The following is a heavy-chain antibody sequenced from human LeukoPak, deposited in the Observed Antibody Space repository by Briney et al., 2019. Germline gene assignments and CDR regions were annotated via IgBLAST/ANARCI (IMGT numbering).Heavy chain of an antibody. J-gene: IGHJ4*02. CDR3: ARAGYDSSGYYSY. Sequence: ASVKVSCKASGYIFTSYYMHWLRQAPGQGLEWVGLINPTGGSTTYAQNFQGRVTMTRDTSTTTVYMEVGSLRSEDTAVYYCARAGYDSSGYYSYWGQGTLVAVSS. CDR2: INPTGGST. CDR1: GYIFTSYY. D-gene: IGHD3-22*01. V-gene: IGHV1-46*01.